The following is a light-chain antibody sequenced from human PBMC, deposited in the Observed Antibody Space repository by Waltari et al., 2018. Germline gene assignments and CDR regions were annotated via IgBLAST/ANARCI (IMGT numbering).Light chain of an antibody. CDR3: YSAADSNLRV. CDR2: KYT. J-gene: IGLJ3*02. CDR1: VLAKKY. V-gene: IGLV3-27*01. Sequence: SYELTQPSSVSVSPGQTARITCPGDVLAKKYARWFQQKPTQAPVLLIYKYTERPSGIPERFSGSSSWATVTLTISGAQGEDEADYYCYSAADSNLRVFGGGTKLTVL.